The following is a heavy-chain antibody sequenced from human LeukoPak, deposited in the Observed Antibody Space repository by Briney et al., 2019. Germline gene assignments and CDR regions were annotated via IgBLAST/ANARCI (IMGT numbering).Heavy chain of an antibody. CDR1: GGSFSGYY. Sequence: PSETLSLTCAVYGGSFSGYYWSWIRQPPGKGLEWIGSIYYSGSTYYNPSLKSRVTISVDTSKNQFSLKVSSVTAADTAVYYCARRYSYSSLPDYWGQGTLVTVSS. CDR2: IYYSGST. D-gene: IGHD6-19*01. CDR3: ARRYSYSSLPDY. V-gene: IGHV4-34*01. J-gene: IGHJ4*02.